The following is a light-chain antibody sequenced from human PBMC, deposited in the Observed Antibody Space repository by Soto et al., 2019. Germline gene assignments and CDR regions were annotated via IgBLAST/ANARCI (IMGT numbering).Light chain of an antibody. J-gene: IGKJ4*01. CDR1: ESISKR. CDR2: GAS. V-gene: IGKV3-15*01. CDR3: QQYYSSPVT. Sequence: EIVMTQSPATLSVSPGERATLSCRASESISKRLAWYQQKPGQAPRLLIYGASTRATGIPDRFRGSGSGTEFTLTISSLQSEDAAVYFCQQYYSSPVTFGGGTKVEI.